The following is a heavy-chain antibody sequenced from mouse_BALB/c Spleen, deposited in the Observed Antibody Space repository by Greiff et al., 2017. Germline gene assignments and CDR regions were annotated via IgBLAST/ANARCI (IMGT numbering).Heavy chain of an antibody. CDR1: GYTFTSYV. D-gene: IGHD2-10*02. Sequence: VQLQQSGPELVKPGASVKMSCKASGYTFTSYVMHWVKQKPGQGLEWIGYINPYNDGTKYNEKFKGKATLTSDKSSSTAYMELSSLTSEDSAVYDCARCGYGNYVGIDYWGQGTTLTVSS. CDR3: ARCGYGNYVGIDY. V-gene: IGHV1-14*01. J-gene: IGHJ2*01. CDR2: INPYNDGT.